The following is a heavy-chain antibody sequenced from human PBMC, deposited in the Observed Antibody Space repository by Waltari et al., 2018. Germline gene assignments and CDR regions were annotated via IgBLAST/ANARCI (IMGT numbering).Heavy chain of an antibody. V-gene: IGHV3-23*01. Sequence: EVQLLESGGGLVQPGGSLRLSCGASGFTFSSYVMSWVRQAPGKGLEWVSLISNSGGTTYYADSVKGRFTISRDNSKNTVYLQMISLRAEDTAVYYCAKGHDSTWYDSWGQGTLVTVSS. J-gene: IGHJ5*01. CDR1: GFTFSSYV. CDR2: ISNSGGTT. CDR3: AKGHDSTWYDS. D-gene: IGHD5-18*01.